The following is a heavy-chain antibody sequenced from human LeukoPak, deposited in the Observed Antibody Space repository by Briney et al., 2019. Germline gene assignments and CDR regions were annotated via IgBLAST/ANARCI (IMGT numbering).Heavy chain of an antibody. Sequence: GGSLRLSCAASGFTFSSYSMNWVRQAPGKGLEWVSHITASGTAMFYADSVKGRFTISRDNAKNSLYLQMNSLRDEDTAVYYWASSGSNSFDFWARGPRVPVPS. CDR2: ITASGTAM. CDR3: ASSGSNSFDF. D-gene: IGHD1-26*01. V-gene: IGHV3-48*02. CDR1: GFTFSSYS. J-gene: IGHJ4*02.